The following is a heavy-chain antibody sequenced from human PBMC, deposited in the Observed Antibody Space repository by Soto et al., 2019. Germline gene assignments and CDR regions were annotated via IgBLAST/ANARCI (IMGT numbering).Heavy chain of an antibody. CDR1: GYTFTGYY. V-gene: IGHV1-2*04. D-gene: IGHD2-21*02. Sequence: GASVKVSCKASGYTFTGYYMHWVRQAPGQGLEWMGWINPNSGGTNYAQKFQGWVTMTGDTSISTAYMELSRLRSEDTAVYYCARGPNIVVVTTPWRQGPLVTVSS. CDR3: ARGPNIVVVTTP. CDR2: INPNSGGT. J-gene: IGHJ5*02.